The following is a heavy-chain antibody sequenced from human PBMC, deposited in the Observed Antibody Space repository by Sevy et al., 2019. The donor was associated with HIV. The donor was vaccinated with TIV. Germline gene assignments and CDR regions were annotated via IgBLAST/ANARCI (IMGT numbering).Heavy chain of an antibody. Sequence: GGSLRLSCAASGFTFSDYYMTWIRQSPGKGLQWISYISSGSSYTNYADSVKGRFTISRDNAKNSLYLEIHTLRPEDTAVYYCARSRPNYADYYFDYWGQGTVVTVSS. CDR1: GFTFSDYY. J-gene: IGHJ4*02. D-gene: IGHD4-17*01. CDR2: ISSGSSYT. CDR3: ARSRPNYADYYFDY. V-gene: IGHV3-11*06.